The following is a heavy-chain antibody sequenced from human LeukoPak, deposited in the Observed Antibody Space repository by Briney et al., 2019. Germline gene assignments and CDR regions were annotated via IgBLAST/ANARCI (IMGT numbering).Heavy chain of an antibody. CDR2: IIPIFGTA. D-gene: IGHD2-21*02. Sequence: GASVKVSCKASGGTFSIYAISWVRQAPGQGLEWMGGIIPIFGTANYAQKFQGRVTITADESTSTAYMELSSLRSEDTAVYYCARLAYCGGDCQLWGQGTLVTVSS. V-gene: IGHV1-69*13. CDR1: GGTFSIYA. CDR3: ARLAYCGGDCQL. J-gene: IGHJ4*02.